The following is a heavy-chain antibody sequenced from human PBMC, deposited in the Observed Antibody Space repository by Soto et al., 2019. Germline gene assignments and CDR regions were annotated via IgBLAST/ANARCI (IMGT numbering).Heavy chain of an antibody. D-gene: IGHD6-13*01. CDR3: AHRLPVKRLVLFDY. CDR1: GFSLSTSGVG. J-gene: IGHJ4*02. V-gene: IGHV2-5*02. CDR2: IYWDDDK. Sequence: SGPTRVNPTQTLTLTCTFSGFSLSTSGVGVGWIRQPPGKALEWLALIYWDDDKRYSPSLKSRLTITKDTSKNQVVLTMTNMDPVDTATYYCAHRLPVKRLVLFDYWGQGTLVTVSS.